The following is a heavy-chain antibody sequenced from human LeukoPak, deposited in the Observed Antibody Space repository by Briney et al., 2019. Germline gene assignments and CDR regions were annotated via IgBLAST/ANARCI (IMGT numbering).Heavy chain of an antibody. CDR2: IYTSGST. D-gene: IGHD3/OR15-3a*01. CDR1: GGSISSGSYY. V-gene: IGHV4-61*02. J-gene: IGHJ4*02. CDR3: ARQTGSGLFILP. Sequence: SETLSLTCTISGGSISSGSYYWSWIRQPAGKGLEWIGRIYTSGSTNYNPSLKSRVTISVDTSKNQFSLKLSSVTAADTAVYYCARQTGSGLFILPGGQGTLVTVSS.